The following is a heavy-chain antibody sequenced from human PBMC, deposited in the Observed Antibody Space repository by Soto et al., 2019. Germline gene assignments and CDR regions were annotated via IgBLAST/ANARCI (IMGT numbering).Heavy chain of an antibody. CDR2: ISSSSSYI. CDR1: GFTFSSYS. V-gene: IGHV3-21*01. Sequence: GGSLRLSCAASGFTFSSYSMNWVRQAPGKGLEWVSSISSSSSYIYYADSVKGRFTISRDNAKNSLYLQMNSLRAEDTAVYYCARDPSVAGGWYGPLDYWGQGTLVTVSS. CDR3: ARDPSVAGGWYGPLDY. J-gene: IGHJ4*02. D-gene: IGHD6-19*01.